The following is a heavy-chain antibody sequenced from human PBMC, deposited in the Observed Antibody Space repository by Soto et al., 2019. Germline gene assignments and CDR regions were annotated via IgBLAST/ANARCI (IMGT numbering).Heavy chain of an antibody. CDR2: IRSKTDGGTS. J-gene: IGHJ4*02. CDR3: ATGSSLGAPR. D-gene: IGHD1-26*01. CDR1: GFTFGHVW. Sequence: EVQLVESGGGLVKPGGSLRLSCAASGFTFGHVWISWVRQAPGKGLEWVARIRSKTDGGTSDYAAPVKGRFTISRDDSKNTLYPQMNSLKPEDTAIYYCATGSSLGAPRWGQGTLVTASS. V-gene: IGHV3-15*01.